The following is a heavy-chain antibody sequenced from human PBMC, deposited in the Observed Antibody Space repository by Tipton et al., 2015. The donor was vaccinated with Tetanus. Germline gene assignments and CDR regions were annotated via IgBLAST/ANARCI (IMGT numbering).Heavy chain of an antibody. CDR1: GFSFSNSW. CDR3: TTDSLNYYDSTGYYFY. D-gene: IGHD3-22*01. Sequence: SLRLSCAASGFSFSNSWMSWVRQAPGRGLEWVGRIQSQPEGGSTVYGAAVKGRVTISRDNSKSTIYLQMNSLQADDTAVYYCTTDSLNYYDSTGYYFYWGKGTRVTVSS. J-gene: IGHJ4*02. V-gene: IGHV3-15*01. CDR2: IQSQPEGGST.